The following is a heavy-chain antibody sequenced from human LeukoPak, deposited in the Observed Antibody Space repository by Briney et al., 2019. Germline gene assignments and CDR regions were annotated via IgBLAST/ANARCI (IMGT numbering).Heavy chain of an antibody. V-gene: IGHV3-23*01. D-gene: IGHD3-10*01. CDR2: ISGSSGST. J-gene: IGHJ5*02. Sequence: GGSLRLSCAASGFTFSSYAMSWVRQAPGKGLEWVSAISGSSGSTYYADSVKGRFTISRDNSKNTLYLQMNSLRAEDTAVYYCARPSMVRGVRGWFDPWGQGTLVTVSS. CDR1: GFTFSSYA. CDR3: ARPSMVRGVRGWFDP.